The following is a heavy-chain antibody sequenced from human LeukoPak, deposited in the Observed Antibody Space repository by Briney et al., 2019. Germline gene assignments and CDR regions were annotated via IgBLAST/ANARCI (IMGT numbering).Heavy chain of an antibody. J-gene: IGHJ4*02. D-gene: IGHD1-26*01. CDR3: TSSGSFYFDY. CDR2: IRSKPYSYAT. Sequence: PGGSLTLSCAASGFTFSGSAMHWVRQASGKGLEWVGRIRSKPYSYATAYAASVKGRFTISRDDSKNTAWLQVNSLKTEDTAVYYCTSSGSFYFDYWGQGTLVTVSS. V-gene: IGHV3-73*01. CDR1: GFTFSGSA.